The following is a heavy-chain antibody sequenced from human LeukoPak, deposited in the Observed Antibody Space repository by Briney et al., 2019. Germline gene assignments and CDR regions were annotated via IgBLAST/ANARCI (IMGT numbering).Heavy chain of an antibody. D-gene: IGHD5-24*01. J-gene: IGHJ6*02. CDR2: IYHSGST. CDR3: ARLGIGEMATMAHYYYYGMDV. V-gene: IGHV4-38-2*02. CDR1: GYSISSGYY. Sequence: SETLSLTCTVSGYSISSGYYWGWIRQPPGKGLEWIGSIYHSGSTYYNPSLKSRVTISVDTSKNQFSLKLSSVTAADTAVYYCARLGIGEMATMAHYYYYGMDVWGQGTTVTVSS.